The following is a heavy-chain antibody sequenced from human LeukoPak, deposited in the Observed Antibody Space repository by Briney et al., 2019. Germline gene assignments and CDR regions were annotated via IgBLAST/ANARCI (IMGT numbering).Heavy chain of an antibody. V-gene: IGHV3-21*01. J-gene: IGHJ3*02. D-gene: IGHD6-13*01. Sequence: PGGSLRLSCAAPGVSFSSYNRNWVRQTPGKGLEWVSSISSSSSFIYYADSLSGRFTISRDSAKNSLYLQMNSPRAEDTAVYYCARDVLIAADGGIRLDAFDIWGQGTVVTVSS. CDR1: GVSFSSYN. CDR2: ISSSSSFI. CDR3: ARDVLIAADGGIRLDAFDI.